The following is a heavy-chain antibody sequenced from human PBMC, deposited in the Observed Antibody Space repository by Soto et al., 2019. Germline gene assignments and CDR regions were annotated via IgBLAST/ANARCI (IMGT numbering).Heavy chain of an antibody. D-gene: IGHD2-21*02. Sequence: GASVKVSCKASGYTFTSYYMHWVRQAPGQGLEWMGIINPSGGSTSYAQKFQGRVTMTRDTSTSTVYMELSSLRSEDTAVYYCARPPEAHCGGDCYLFPYFQHWGQGTLVTVSS. CDR2: INPSGGST. CDR3: ARPPEAHCGGDCYLFPYFQH. V-gene: IGHV1-46*03. CDR1: GYTFTSYY. J-gene: IGHJ1*01.